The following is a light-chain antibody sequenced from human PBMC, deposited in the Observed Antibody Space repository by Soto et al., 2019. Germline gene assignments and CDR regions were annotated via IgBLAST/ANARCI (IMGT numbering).Light chain of an antibody. J-gene: IGLJ1*01. Sequence: QLVLTQPPSVSGAPGQRLTISCTGSSSNIGAGYDVHWYQQLPGTAPKLLIYDNSNRPSGVPDRFSGSKSGTSASLAITGLQAEDEADYYCQSYDSSLSGYVFGTGTKLTVL. CDR1: SSNIGAGYD. CDR2: DNS. V-gene: IGLV1-40*01. CDR3: QSYDSSLSGYV.